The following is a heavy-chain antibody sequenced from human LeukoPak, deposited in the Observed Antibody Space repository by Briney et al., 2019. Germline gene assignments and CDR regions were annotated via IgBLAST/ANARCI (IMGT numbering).Heavy chain of an antibody. CDR3: ARRSPNLGVHHSGELPNYYYGMDV. V-gene: IGHV5-51*01. CDR1: GYSFTSYW. J-gene: IGHJ6*02. CDR2: IYPGDSDT. Sequence: PGESLKISCKGSGYSFTSYWIGWVRQMPVKGLEWMGIIYPGDSDTRYSPSFQGQVTISADKSISTAYLQWSSLKASDTAMYYCARRSPNLGVHHSGELPNYYYGMDVWGQGTTVTVSS. D-gene: IGHD3-10*01.